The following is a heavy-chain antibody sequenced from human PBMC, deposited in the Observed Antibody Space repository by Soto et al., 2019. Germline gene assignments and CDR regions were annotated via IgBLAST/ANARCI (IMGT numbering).Heavy chain of an antibody. CDR1: GFSFSEYY. J-gene: IGHJ4*03. V-gene: IGHV3-11*01. CDR3: VRRDFGDYADSFHP. Sequence: QVQLLESGGGLVRPEGSLRLSCAASGFSFSEYYMTWIRQAPGKGLEWLSYISNTSRTIYYAESVKGRFTISRDNAANLLYLQMKSLRAEDTAVYYCVRRDFGDYADSFHPWGRGTLVTVSS. CDR2: ISNTSRTI. D-gene: IGHD4-17*01.